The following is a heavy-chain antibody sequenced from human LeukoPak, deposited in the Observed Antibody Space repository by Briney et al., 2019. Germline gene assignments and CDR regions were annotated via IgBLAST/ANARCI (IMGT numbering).Heavy chain of an antibody. V-gene: IGHV3-30*14. CDR3: ARARGYALEY. Sequence: GGSLRLSCAASGFTFSSYSIHWVRQAPGKGLEWVADISYDGSDKNYADSVKGRFTVSRDNSKNTLYLLMNSLRAEDTAVYHCARARGYALEYWGQGILVTVSS. CDR2: ISYDGSDK. D-gene: IGHD5-12*01. CDR1: GFTFSSYS. J-gene: IGHJ4*02.